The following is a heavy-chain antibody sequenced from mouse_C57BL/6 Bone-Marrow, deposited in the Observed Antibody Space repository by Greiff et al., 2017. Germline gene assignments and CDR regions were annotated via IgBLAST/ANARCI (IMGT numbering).Heavy chain of an antibody. CDR1: GFTFSDYG. CDR3: ARDYADAMDY. CDR2: ISSGSSTI. J-gene: IGHJ4*01. V-gene: IGHV5-17*01. D-gene: IGHD2-4*01. Sequence: EVHLVESGGGLVKPGGSLKLSCAASGFTFSDYGMHWVRQAPEKGLEWVAYISSGSSTIYYADTVKGRFTISRDNANNTLFLQMTSLRSEDTAMYYCARDYADAMDYWGQGTSVTVSS.